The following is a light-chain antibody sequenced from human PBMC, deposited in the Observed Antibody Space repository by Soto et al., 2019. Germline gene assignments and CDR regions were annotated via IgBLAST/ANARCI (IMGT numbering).Light chain of an antibody. CDR2: EVS. V-gene: IGLV2-14*01. Sequence: QAVVTQPASVSGSPGQSITISCTATSSDGGGYNYVSWYPQHPGKAPKLMIYEVSNRPSGVSNRCSGSKSGNTASLTISGLQAEGEADYYCSSYTSSSTLVFGGGTKLTVL. J-gene: IGLJ2*01. CDR1: SSDGGGYNY. CDR3: SSYTSSSTLV.